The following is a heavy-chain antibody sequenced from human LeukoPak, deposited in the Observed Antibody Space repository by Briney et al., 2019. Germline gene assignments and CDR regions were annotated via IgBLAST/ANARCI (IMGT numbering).Heavy chain of an antibody. J-gene: IGHJ4*02. V-gene: IGHV4-38-2*02. CDR2: VHHGGYT. D-gene: IGHD5-12*01. CDR1: NFSIANDYY. CDR3: ARSPGGSFDY. Sequence: SETLSLTCTVSNFSIANDYYWGWIRQSPVKGLEWIGGVHHGGYTYSNPSLKSRVTLSVDTSKNQFSLKLSSVTAADTAAYYCARSPGGSFDYWGQGTLVTVSS.